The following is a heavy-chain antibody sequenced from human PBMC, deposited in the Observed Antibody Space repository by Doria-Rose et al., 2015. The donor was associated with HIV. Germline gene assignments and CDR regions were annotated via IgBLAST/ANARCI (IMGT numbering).Heavy chain of an antibody. Sequence: VQLLDSGPGLVKPSETLSLTCSVSGASVSSRGYYWNWIRQVPGKGLESLGYTYYTGTSDYSPSLKSRLNMAVDTSKNQFSLKLSFVTVADTAVYYCARMGSYRELDYWGQGALVIVSA. CDR3: ARMGSYRELDY. V-gene: IGHV4-31*03. D-gene: IGHD3-3*01. CDR2: TYYTGTS. CDR1: GASVSSRGYY. J-gene: IGHJ4*02.